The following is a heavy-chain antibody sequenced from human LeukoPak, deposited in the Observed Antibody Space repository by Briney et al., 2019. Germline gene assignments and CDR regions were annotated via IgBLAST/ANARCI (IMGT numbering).Heavy chain of an antibody. Sequence: GESLQISCKGSGYNFTSYWIGGVRQLPGKGLEWMGMIYPGDSDTRYSPSFQDQVTISADKSISTAYLQWSSLKASDTAMYYCARHRAIGVRGVPWVGPNWFDPWGQGTLVTVSS. V-gene: IGHV5-51*01. CDR1: GYNFTSYW. J-gene: IGHJ5*02. CDR3: ARHRAIGVRGVPWVGPNWFDP. CDR2: IYPGDSDT. D-gene: IGHD3-10*01.